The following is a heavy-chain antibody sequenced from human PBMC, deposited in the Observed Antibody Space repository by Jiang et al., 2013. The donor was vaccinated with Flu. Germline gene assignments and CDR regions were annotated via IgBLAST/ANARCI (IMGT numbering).Heavy chain of an antibody. D-gene: IGHD1-26*01. CDR3: TTEAFRVGSGGFEE. J-gene: IGHJ4*02. V-gene: IGHV3-15*07. CDR1: GFNFKNAW. CDR2: IRTTSEGGTI. Sequence: VQLLESGGGLVKPGGSLRLSCAASGFNFKNAWMNWVRQTPGKGLEWVGRIRTTSEGGTIQYAAPVKDRFTISRDDSKMTLLLQMYSLRIEDTAVYYCTTEAFRVGSGGFEEWGQGTLVTVSS.